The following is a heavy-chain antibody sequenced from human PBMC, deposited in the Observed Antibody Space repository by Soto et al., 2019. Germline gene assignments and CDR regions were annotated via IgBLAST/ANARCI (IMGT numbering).Heavy chain of an antibody. D-gene: IGHD2-21*02. CDR3: ARVIVVVTAIPLGAFDI. V-gene: IGHV1-2*02. CDR1: GYNFTSHY. J-gene: IGHJ3*02. CDR2: IYPRGGT. Sequence: ASVKVSCKASGYNFTSHYMHWVRQAPGQGLESMGIIYPRGGTNYAQKFQGRVTMTRDTSISTAYMELSRLRSDDTAVYYCARVIVVVTAIPLGAFDIWGQGTMVTVS.